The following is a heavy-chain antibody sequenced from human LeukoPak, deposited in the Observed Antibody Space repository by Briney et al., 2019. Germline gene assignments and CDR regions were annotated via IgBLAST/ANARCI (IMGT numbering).Heavy chain of an antibody. CDR1: GGSISSYY. J-gene: IGHJ4*02. CDR3: ARVTGYMIEDYFDY. CDR2: YSGST. V-gene: IGHV4-59*01. Sequence: SETLSLTCTVSGGSISSYYWSWIRQPPGKGLEWIGYYSGSTNYNPSLKSRVTISVETSKNQFSLKLRSVTAADTAVYYCARVTGYMIEDYFDYWGQGTLVTVSS. D-gene: IGHD3-22*01.